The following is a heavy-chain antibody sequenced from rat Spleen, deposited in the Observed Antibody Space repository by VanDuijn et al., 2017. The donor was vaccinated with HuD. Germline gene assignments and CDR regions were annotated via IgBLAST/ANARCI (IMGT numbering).Heavy chain of an antibody. Sequence: EVQLVESGGGLVQPGKSLKLSCAASGFTFSAYNMAWVRQAPKKGLEWVAAIIYDSSRTYYRDSVKGRFTISRDNAKNTLYLQLDSLRSEDTATYYCARHPQLGPYWYFDFWGPGTMVTVSS. V-gene: IGHV5S10*01. D-gene: IGHD3-4*01. J-gene: IGHJ1*01. CDR2: IIYDSSRT. CDR1: GFTFSAYN. CDR3: ARHPQLGPYWYFDF.